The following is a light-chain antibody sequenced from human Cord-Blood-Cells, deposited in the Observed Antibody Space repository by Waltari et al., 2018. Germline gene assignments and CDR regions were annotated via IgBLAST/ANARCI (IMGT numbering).Light chain of an antibody. CDR1: QSIRSY. V-gene: IGKV1-39*01. CDR2: AAS. Sequence: DIQMTQSPSSLSASVGDRVTIPRRPNQSIRSYLNWYQQKPGKAPKLLFYAASSLQSGVPSRFSGSGSGTDFTLTISRLQAEDFATYYCQQSFRTPWTFGQGTKVEIK. J-gene: IGKJ1*01. CDR3: QQSFRTPWT.